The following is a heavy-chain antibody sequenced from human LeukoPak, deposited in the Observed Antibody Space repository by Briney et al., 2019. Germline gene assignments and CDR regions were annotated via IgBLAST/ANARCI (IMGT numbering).Heavy chain of an antibody. V-gene: IGHV3-48*01. J-gene: IGHJ5*02. CDR1: GFTFSSYS. CDR2: ISSSSSTI. CDR3: ARSHVLRFLEWFPNYNWFDP. D-gene: IGHD3-3*01. Sequence: GGSLGLSCAASGFTFSSYSMNWVRQAPGKGLEWVSYISSSSSTIYYADSVKGRFTISRDNAKNSLYPQMNSLRAEDTAVYYCARSHVLRFLEWFPNYNWFDPWGQGTLVTVSS.